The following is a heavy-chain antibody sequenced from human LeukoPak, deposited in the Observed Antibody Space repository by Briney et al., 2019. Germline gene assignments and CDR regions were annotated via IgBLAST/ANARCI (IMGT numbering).Heavy chain of an antibody. CDR1: GFTFRSYG. J-gene: IGHJ4*02. Sequence: GGSLRLSCAASGFTFRSYGMSWVRQAPGKGLEWVSTITGSGGSTFYADSAKGRFTISRDNSKNTLYLQMNSLRAEDTAVYYCAKWDRIAVAGSGDYWGQGTLVTVSS. V-gene: IGHV3-23*01. CDR3: AKWDRIAVAGSGDY. D-gene: IGHD6-19*01. CDR2: ITGSGGST.